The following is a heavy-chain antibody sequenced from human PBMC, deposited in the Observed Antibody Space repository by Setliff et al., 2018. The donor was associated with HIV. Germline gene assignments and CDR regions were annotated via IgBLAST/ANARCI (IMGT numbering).Heavy chain of an antibody. CDR1: GGSISSGSYY. CDR2: IYTTGST. CDR3: ARDETPFAFSIX. V-gene: IGHV4-61*09. J-gene: IGHJ4*02. Sequence: SETLSLTCTVAGGSISSGSYYWTWIRQPAGKGLEWIGHIYTTGSTNYNPSLXXXVTISVDTSXXXLSLXLNSVTAXXXAVYYCARDETPFAFSIXWGQGT. D-gene: IGHD3-3*02.